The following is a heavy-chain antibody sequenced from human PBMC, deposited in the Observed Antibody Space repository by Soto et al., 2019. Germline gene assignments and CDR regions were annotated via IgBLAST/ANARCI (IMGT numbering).Heavy chain of an antibody. D-gene: IGHD1-26*01. CDR2: MYYSGTT. J-gene: IGHJ5*02. Sequence: QLQLQESGPGLVKPSETLSLTCSLSGGAISDARFYWGWIRQSPGKGLEWVGSMYYSGTTFFNPSLQSRVTISVDTSENQFSLKLSSVTAADTALYFCARQKWEQPKWFDPWGQGTLVTVSS. V-gene: IGHV4-39*01. CDR3: ARQKWEQPKWFDP. CDR1: GGAISDARFY.